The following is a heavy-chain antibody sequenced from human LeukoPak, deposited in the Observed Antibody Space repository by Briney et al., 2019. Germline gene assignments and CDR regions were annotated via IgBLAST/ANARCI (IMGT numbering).Heavy chain of an antibody. CDR2: IWFDGSNK. CDR1: GFTFSSYG. V-gene: IGHV3-33*06. J-gene: IGHJ4*02. Sequence: GGSLRLSCAASGFTFSSYGMHWVRQAPGKGLEWVAVIWFDGSNKNYADSVKGRFTISRDNSKNTLYLQMNSLRAEDTAVYYRAKEIIMVRGLGSLDYWGQGTLVTVSS. D-gene: IGHD3-10*01. CDR3: AKEIIMVRGLGSLDY.